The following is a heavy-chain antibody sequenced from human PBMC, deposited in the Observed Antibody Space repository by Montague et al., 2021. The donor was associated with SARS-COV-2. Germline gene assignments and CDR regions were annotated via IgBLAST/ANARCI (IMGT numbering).Heavy chain of an antibody. Sequence: SRRLSCATSGYIFNRYAMTWVRQAPGRGLEWVAGINGFGMRTFSADSVMGRFTISRDNSRNTVFLQMNSLRVEDTATYYCARHADNSGHSYLDFWGQGTLLTVSS. V-gene: IGHV3-23*01. CDR3: ARHADNSGHSYLDF. J-gene: IGHJ4*02. CDR1: GYIFNRYA. D-gene: IGHD3-22*01. CDR2: INGFGMRT.